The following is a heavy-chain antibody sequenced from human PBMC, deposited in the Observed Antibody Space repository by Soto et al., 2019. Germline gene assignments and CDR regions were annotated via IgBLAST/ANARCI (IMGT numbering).Heavy chain of an antibody. CDR1: GGSITSFH. J-gene: IGHJ1*01. D-gene: IGHD1-26*01. CDR3: ARGVVGASTGFQH. V-gene: IGHV4-59*01. Sequence: PSEPLSLTCTVSGGSITSFHWSWIRQPPGKGLEWIGFISNSGITNYNPSLKSRVTISLDTSKNQFSLKLSSVSAADTAVYYCARGVVGASTGFQHWGQGTLVTVSS. CDR2: ISNSGIT.